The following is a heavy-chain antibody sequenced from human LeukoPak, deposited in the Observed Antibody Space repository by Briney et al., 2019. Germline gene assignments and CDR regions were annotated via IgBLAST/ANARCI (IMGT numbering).Heavy chain of an antibody. D-gene: IGHD6-13*01. CDR2: ISAYNGNT. CDR3: APTKAAAGTPFDY. Sequence: ASVKVSCKASGYTFTSYGISWVRQAPGQGLEWMGWISAYNGNTNYAQKLQGRVTMTTDTSTSTAYMELRSLRAEDTAVYYCAPTKAAAGTPFDYWGQGTLVTVSS. V-gene: IGHV1-18*01. J-gene: IGHJ4*02. CDR1: GYTFTSYG.